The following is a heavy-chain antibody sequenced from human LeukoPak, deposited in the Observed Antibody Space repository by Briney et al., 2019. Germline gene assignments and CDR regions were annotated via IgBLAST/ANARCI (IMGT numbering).Heavy chain of an antibody. CDR3: ARGSSRYNQANY. CDR2: MNPNSGNT. V-gene: IGHV1-8*03. Sequence: ASVKVSCKASGYTFTSYDIDWVRQATGQGLEWMGWMNPNSGNTGYAQKFQGRVTITRNTSISTAYMELSSLRSEDTAVYYCARGSSRYNQANYWGQGTLVTVSS. CDR1: GYTFTSYD. J-gene: IGHJ4*02. D-gene: IGHD5-24*01.